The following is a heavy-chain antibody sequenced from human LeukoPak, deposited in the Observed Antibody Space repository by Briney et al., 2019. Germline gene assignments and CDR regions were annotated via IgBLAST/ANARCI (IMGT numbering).Heavy chain of an antibody. J-gene: IGHJ3*02. Sequence: ASVKVSCKASGGTFSSYTISWVRQAPGQGLEWMGWISAYNGNTNYAQKLQGRVTMTTDTSTSTAYMELRSLRSDDTAVYYCARVKGATTPDDAFDIWGQGTMVTVSS. V-gene: IGHV1-18*01. CDR2: ISAYNGNT. CDR1: GGTFSSYT. D-gene: IGHD1-26*01. CDR3: ARVKGATTPDDAFDI.